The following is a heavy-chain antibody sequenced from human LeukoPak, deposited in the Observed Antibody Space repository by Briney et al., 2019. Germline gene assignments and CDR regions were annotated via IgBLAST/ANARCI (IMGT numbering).Heavy chain of an antibody. D-gene: IGHD4-17*01. CDR3: ARTDYGDYQYYFDY. CDR2: ISSSSSYT. J-gene: IGHJ4*02. Sequence: GGSLRLSCAASGFTFSDYYMSWIRQAPGKGLERVSYISSSSSYTNYADSVKGRFTISRDNAKNSLYLQMNSLRAEDTAVYYCARTDYGDYQYYFDYWGQGTLVTVSS. V-gene: IGHV3-11*06. CDR1: GFTFSDYY.